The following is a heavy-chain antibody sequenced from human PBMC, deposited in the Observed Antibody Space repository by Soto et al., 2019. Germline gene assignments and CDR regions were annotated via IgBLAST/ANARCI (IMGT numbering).Heavy chain of an antibody. Sequence: GGSLRLSCAASGFTFSSYAMSWVRQAPGKGLEWVSAISGSGGSTYYADSVKGRFTISRDNSKNTLYLQMNSLRAEDTAVYYCAKDPSPTGTPYYYYGMDVWGQGTTVTVSS. CDR2: ISGSGGST. J-gene: IGHJ6*02. D-gene: IGHD1-1*01. CDR3: AKDPSPTGTPYYYYGMDV. V-gene: IGHV3-23*01. CDR1: GFTFSSYA.